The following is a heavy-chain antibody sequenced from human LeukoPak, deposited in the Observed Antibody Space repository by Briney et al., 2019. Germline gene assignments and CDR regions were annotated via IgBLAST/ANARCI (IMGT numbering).Heavy chain of an antibody. V-gene: IGHV4-39*01. D-gene: IGHD5-18*01. Sequence: SETLSLTCTVSGGSISSSSYYWGWIRQPPGKGLEWIGSIYYSGSTYYNPSLKSRVTISVDTSKNQFSLKLSSVTAADTAVHYCARHWTSYGPFDYWGQGTLVTVSS. J-gene: IGHJ4*02. CDR2: IYYSGST. CDR3: ARHWTSYGPFDY. CDR1: GGSISSSSYY.